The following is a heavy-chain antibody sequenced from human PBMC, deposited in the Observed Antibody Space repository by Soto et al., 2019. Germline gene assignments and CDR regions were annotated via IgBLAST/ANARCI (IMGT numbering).Heavy chain of an antibody. CDR3: ARRTSGYFGY. CDR2: ILSDHNT. Sequence: EVQLLESGGGLVQPGGSLTLSCAASGFTFSDYTMSWVRQAPGKVLECVSVILSDHNTYYADSVRCRFTISRDNAKNTLFLEMNSLSAEDTAGYYCARRTSGYFGYWGQGTRVTVSS. D-gene: IGHD6-19*01. CDR1: GFTFSDYT. V-gene: IGHV3-23*03. J-gene: IGHJ4*02.